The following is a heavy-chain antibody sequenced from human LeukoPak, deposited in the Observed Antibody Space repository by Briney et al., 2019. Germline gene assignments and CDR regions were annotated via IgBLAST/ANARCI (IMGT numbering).Heavy chain of an antibody. Sequence: SETLSLTCTVSGGSISGYYWSWIRQPPGERLEWIGYISYSGSTNYNPSLKSRVTLSVDTSKNQFSLKLSSVTAADTAVYYCARHYCSGGTCYSFDSWGQGTLVTVSS. V-gene: IGHV4-59*08. J-gene: IGHJ4*02. CDR3: ARHYCSGGTCYSFDS. CDR2: ISYSGST. CDR1: GGSISGYY. D-gene: IGHD2-15*01.